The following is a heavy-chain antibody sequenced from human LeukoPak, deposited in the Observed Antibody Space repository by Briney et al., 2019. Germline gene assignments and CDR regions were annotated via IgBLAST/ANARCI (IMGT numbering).Heavy chain of an antibody. J-gene: IGHJ4*02. V-gene: IGHV3-23*01. CDR3: AKGEFWSAYYN. D-gene: IGHD3-3*01. CDR1: GFTFSTFA. CDR2: ISDAAGTT. Sequence: GASLRLSCAASGFTFSTFAMNWVRQAPGKGLEWVSTISDAAGTTYYVDSVRGRFTISRDNSKNTLYLQMNSLRAEDTAVYYCAKGEFWSAYYNWGQGTLVTVSS.